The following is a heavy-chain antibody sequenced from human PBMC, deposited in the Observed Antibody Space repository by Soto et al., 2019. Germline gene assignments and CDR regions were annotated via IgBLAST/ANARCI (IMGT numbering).Heavy chain of an antibody. Sequence: QVQLVQSGAEVKKPGASVKVSCKAAGYTFTGYYVHWGRQAPGQGLEWMGWVNPNSGGTNYVQKFQGRVTMTRDTSISTAYMELSRLRYDDTAVYYCARGARTSTASQDWFDPWGRGTLVTVSS. J-gene: IGHJ5*02. D-gene: IGHD4-17*01. CDR1: GYTFTGYY. V-gene: IGHV1-2*02. CDR3: ARGARTSTASQDWFDP. CDR2: VNPNSGGT.